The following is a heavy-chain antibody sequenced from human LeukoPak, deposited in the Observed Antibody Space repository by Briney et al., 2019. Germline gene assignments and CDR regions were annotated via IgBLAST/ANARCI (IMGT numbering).Heavy chain of an antibody. CDR1: GYTFTSYG. D-gene: IGHD2-2*01. CDR3: ARAGEAPQSEKIVVVPAAPDY. V-gene: IGHV1-18*01. CDR2: ISAYNGNT. Sequence: ASVKVSCKASGYTFTSYGISWVRQAPGQGLEWMGWISAYNGNTNYAQKLQGRVTMTTDTSTSTAYMELRSLRSDDTAVYYCARAGEAPQSEKIVVVPAAPDYWGQGTLVTVSS. J-gene: IGHJ4*02.